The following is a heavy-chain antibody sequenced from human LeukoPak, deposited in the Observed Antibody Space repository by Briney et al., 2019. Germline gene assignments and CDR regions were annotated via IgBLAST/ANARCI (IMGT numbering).Heavy chain of an antibody. CDR2: IYTSGST. CDR1: GGSISSYY. V-gene: IGHV4-4*07. J-gene: IGHJ3*02. Sequence: SETPSLTCTVSGGSISSYYWSWLRQPAGKGLEWIGRIYTSGSTNYNPSLKSRVTMSVDTSKNQFSLKLSSVTAADTAVYYCARAYDYYDSGDAFDIWGQGTMVTVSS. CDR3: ARAYDYYDSGDAFDI. D-gene: IGHD3-22*01.